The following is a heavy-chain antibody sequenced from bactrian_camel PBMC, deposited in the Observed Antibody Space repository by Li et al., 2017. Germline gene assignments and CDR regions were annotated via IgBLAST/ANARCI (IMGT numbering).Heavy chain of an antibody. CDR1: GNSYRDYS. CDR3: AVKEGVSKPWTVLKSVQYNH. Sequence: HVQLVESGGGSVQAGGSLRLSCKASGNSYRDYSMAWFRQVDVKEREGIAAIESSRSVSYARSVQGRFTISLDNAENILYLQMNNLTLADTAMYYCAVKEGVSKPWTVLKSVQYNHWGQGTQVTVS. CDR2: IESSRSV. V-gene: IGHV3S55*01. J-gene: IGHJ4*01.